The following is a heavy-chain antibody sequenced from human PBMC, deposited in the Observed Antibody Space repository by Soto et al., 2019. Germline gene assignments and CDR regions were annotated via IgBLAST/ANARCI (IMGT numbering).Heavy chain of an antibody. V-gene: IGHV3-23*01. D-gene: IGHD4-17*01. CDR1: GFTFTSYA. CDR2: ISGSGGSA. Sequence: PGGSLRLSCAASGFTFTSYAINWVRQAPGKGLEWVSAISGSGGSAYYADSVKGRFTISRDNAKNTVYLQMNSLRAEDTAIYYCVKAKGSGDYYYYYGMDVWGQGTTVTVSS. J-gene: IGHJ6*02. CDR3: VKAKGSGDYYYYYGMDV.